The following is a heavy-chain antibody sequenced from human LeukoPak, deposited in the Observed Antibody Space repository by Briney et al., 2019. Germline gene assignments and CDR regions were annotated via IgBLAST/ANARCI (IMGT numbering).Heavy chain of an antibody. J-gene: IGHJ4*01. Sequence: GGSLRLSCAASVFTLSNAWVTWVRQVPGKGLEWVGRIKSNTDGGTTDYAAPVKGRFTISRDNSENKVYLQMNSLKTEDTAVYYCTAVDYDYWGQGSLVTASS. D-gene: IGHD4-23*01. V-gene: IGHV3-15*01. CDR1: VFTLSNAW. CDR2: IKSNTDGGTT. CDR3: TAVDYDY.